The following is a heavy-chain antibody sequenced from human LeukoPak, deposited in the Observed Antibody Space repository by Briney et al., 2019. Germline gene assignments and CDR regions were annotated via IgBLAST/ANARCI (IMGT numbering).Heavy chain of an antibody. CDR3: ARAPPVGAGDY. CDR1: GYTFTSYY. Sequence: ASVKVSCKASGYTFTSYYMHWVRQAPGQGLEWMGIINPSGGSTGYAQKFQGRVTMTRDASTSTVYMELSSLRSEDTAVYYCARAPPVGAGDYWGQGTLVTVSS. V-gene: IGHV1-46*01. D-gene: IGHD1-26*01. J-gene: IGHJ4*02. CDR2: INPSGGST.